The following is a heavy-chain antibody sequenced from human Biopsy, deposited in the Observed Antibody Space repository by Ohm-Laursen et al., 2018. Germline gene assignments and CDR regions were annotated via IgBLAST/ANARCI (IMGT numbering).Heavy chain of an antibody. CDR1: GFTFSSYD. J-gene: IGHJ5*02. Sequence: GSLRLSCAASGFTFSSYDMHWVRQVPGKGLEWVSAIGTAADIYYSGSVKGRFPISRENAKNSLYLQMNSLRAGDTAVYYCARGTFRYDSSGYSWLDPWGQGTLVTVSS. D-gene: IGHD3-22*01. CDR3: ARGTFRYDSSGYSWLDP. CDR2: IGTAADI. V-gene: IGHV3-13*01.